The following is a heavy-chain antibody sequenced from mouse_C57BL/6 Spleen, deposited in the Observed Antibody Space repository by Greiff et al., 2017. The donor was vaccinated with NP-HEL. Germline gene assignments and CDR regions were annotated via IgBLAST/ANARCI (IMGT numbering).Heavy chain of an antibody. J-gene: IGHJ2*01. V-gene: IGHV1-15*01. CDR1: GYTFTDYE. Sequence: QVQLQQSGAELVRPGASVTLSCKASGYTFTDYEMHWVKQTPVHGLEWIGAIDPETGGTAYNQKFKGKAILTADKSSSTAYMELRSLTSEDSAVYYFTNYGRDYFDYWGQGTTLTVSS. CDR2: IDPETGGT. CDR3: TNYGRDYFDY. D-gene: IGHD1-1*01.